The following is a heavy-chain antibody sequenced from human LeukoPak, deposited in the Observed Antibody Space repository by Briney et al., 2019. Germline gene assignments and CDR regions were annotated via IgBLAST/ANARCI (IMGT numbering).Heavy chain of an antibody. CDR2: IYHSGST. CDR1: GVSISSGGYY. Sequence: SQTLSLTCTVSGVSISSGGYYWSWIRQPPGKGLEWIGYIYHSGSTYYNPSLKSRVTISVDTSKNQFSLKLSSVTAADTAVYYCAREQKTGNFDYWGQGTLVTVSS. CDR3: AREQKTGNFDY. D-gene: IGHD1-1*01. V-gene: IGHV4-30-2*01. J-gene: IGHJ4*02.